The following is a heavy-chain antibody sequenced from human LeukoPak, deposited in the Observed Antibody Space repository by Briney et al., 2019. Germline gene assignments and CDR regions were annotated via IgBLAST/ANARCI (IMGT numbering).Heavy chain of an antibody. CDR2: ISGSGGST. J-gene: IGHJ5*02. V-gene: IGHV3-23*01. CDR3: AKDGDSNYEFDP. D-gene: IGHD4-11*01. CDR1: GFTFSSYA. Sequence: GGSLTLSCAASGFTFSSYAMSWVRQAPGKGLEWVSAISGSGGSTYYADSVKGRFTISRDNSKNTLYLQMNSLRAEDTAVYYCAKDGDSNYEFDPWGQGTLVTVSS.